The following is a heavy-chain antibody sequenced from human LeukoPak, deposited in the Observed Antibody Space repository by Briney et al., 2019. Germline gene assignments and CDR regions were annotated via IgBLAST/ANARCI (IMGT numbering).Heavy chain of an antibody. V-gene: IGHV3-73*01. CDR3: AWGYAYVRNLAY. Sequence: PGGSLRLSCAASGFTFSGSAMHWVRQASGKGLEWVGRIRSKVNNYATAYAASVKGRFTISRDDSKNTAYLQMTSLKTEDTAVYYCAWGYAYVRNLAYSGQGTLVTVSS. CDR1: GFTFSGSA. J-gene: IGHJ4*02. D-gene: IGHD3-16*01. CDR2: IRSKVNNYAT.